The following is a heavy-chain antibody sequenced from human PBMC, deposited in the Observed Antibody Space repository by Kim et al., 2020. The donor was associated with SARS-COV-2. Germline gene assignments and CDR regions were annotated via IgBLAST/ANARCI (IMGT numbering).Heavy chain of an antibody. D-gene: IGHD4-17*01. CDR3: ERVYGVYYYYYGMDV. Sequence: DSVKGRFTISRDNSKNTLYLQMNSLRAEDTAVYYWERVYGVYYYYYGMDVWGQGTTVTVSS. J-gene: IGHJ6*02. V-gene: IGHV3-30*01.